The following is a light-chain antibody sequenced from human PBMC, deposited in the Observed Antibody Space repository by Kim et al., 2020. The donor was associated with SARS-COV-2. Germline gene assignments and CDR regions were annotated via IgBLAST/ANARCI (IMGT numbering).Light chain of an antibody. Sequence: ASVGDRVTITCQASQDISNYLNWYQQKPGKAPKLLIYDASNLETGVPSRFSGSGSGTDFTFNISSLQPEDIATYYCQQYDNLLITFGQGTRLEIK. CDR1: QDISNY. V-gene: IGKV1-33*01. CDR3: QQYDNLLIT. CDR2: DAS. J-gene: IGKJ5*01.